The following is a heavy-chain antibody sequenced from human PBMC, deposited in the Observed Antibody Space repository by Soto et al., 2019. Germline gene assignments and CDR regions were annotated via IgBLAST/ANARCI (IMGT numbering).Heavy chain of an antibody. Sequence: PSGTLSLTCAVSGGSISSGGYYWSWIRQPPGKGLEWIGYIYYSGSTNYNPSLKSRVTISVDTSKNQFSLKLSSVTAADTAVYYCAGLEGYYYGMEVWGQGTTVTVSS. CDR2: IYYSGST. V-gene: IGHV4-61*08. CDR1: GGSISSGGYY. J-gene: IGHJ6*02. CDR3: AGLEGYYYGMEV.